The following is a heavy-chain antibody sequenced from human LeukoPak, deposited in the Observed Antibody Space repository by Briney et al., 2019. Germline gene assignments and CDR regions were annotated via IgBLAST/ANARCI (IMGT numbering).Heavy chain of an antibody. D-gene: IGHD1-26*01. CDR3: ARSRHVSGSYSYFDY. Sequence: PSETLSLTCTVSGGSISSYYWSWIRQPPGKGLEWIGYIYYSGSTNYNPSLKSRVTISVDTSKNQFSLKLSSVTAADTAVYYCARSRHVSGSYSYFDYWGQGTLVTVSS. J-gene: IGHJ4*02. V-gene: IGHV4-59*08. CDR2: IYYSGST. CDR1: GGSISSYY.